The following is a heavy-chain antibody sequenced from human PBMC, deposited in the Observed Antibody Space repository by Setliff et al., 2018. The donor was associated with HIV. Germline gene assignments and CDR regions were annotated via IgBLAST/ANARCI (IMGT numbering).Heavy chain of an antibody. CDR1: GGSISSSNW. V-gene: IGHV4-4*02. J-gene: IGHJ4*02. Sequence: SETLSLTCAVSGGSISSSNWWSWVRQPPGKGLEWIGEIYFSGHTNYNPSLKSRVTLSVDTPKNEFSLKLSSMTAADTAVYYCARGIAVAGPYFDYWGQGTLVTVSS. CDR3: ARGIAVAGPYFDY. CDR2: IYFSGHT. D-gene: IGHD6-19*01.